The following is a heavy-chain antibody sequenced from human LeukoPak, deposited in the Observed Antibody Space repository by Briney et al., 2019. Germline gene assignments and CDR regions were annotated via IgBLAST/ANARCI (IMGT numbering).Heavy chain of an antibody. D-gene: IGHD2-2*01. CDR3: ARDPTHCGSSTSCYWDNWFDP. Sequence: ASVKVSCKASGYTFTGYYMHWVRQAPGQGLEWMGWINPNSGGTNYAQKFQGRVTMTRDTSISTAYMELSRLRSDDTAVYYCARDPTHCGSSTSCYWDNWFDPWGQGTLVTVSS. V-gene: IGHV1-2*02. CDR1: GYTFTGYY. J-gene: IGHJ5*02. CDR2: INPNSGGT.